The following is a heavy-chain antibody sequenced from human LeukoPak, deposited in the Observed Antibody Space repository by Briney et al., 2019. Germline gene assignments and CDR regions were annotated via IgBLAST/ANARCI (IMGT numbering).Heavy chain of an antibody. Sequence: ASVKVSCKASGYTFTSYDINWVRQATGQGLEWMGWMNPNSGNTGYAQKFQGRVTITRNTSISTAYMELSSLRSEDTAVYYCARGLSSSWYYFDYWGQGTLVTVSS. CDR3: ARGLSSSWYYFDY. CDR2: MNPNSGNT. CDR1: GYTFTSYD. D-gene: IGHD6-13*01. V-gene: IGHV1-8*03. J-gene: IGHJ4*02.